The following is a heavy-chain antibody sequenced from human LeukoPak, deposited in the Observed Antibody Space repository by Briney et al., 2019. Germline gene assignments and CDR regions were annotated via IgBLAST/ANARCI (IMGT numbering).Heavy chain of an antibody. D-gene: IGHD3-10*01. V-gene: IGHV4-4*02. CDR2: IYHSGST. Sequence: PSETLSLTCAVSGASISSSNWWSWVRQPPGKGLEWIGEIYHSGSTNYNPSLKSRVTISVDKSKNQFSLKLSSVTAADTAVYYCARDFDRTDYYGSGSYYAWGQGTLVTVSS. CDR1: GASISSSNW. J-gene: IGHJ4*02. CDR3: ARDFDRTDYYGSGSYYA.